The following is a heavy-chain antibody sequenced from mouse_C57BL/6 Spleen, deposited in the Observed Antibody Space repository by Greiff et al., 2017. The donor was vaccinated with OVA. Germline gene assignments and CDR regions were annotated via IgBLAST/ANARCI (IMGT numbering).Heavy chain of an antibody. J-gene: IGHJ1*03. Sequence: QVQLQQPGAELVRPGSSVKLSCKASGYTFTSYWLHWVKQRPIQGLEWIGNIDPSDSETHSNQKFKDKATLTVDKSSSTAYMQRRSLTSEDSAVYYSASYYVSSYGCCDVWGTGTTVTVSA. CDR1: GYTFTSYW. CDR3: ASYYVSSYGCCDV. V-gene: IGHV1-52*01. CDR2: IDPSDSET. D-gene: IGHD1-1*01.